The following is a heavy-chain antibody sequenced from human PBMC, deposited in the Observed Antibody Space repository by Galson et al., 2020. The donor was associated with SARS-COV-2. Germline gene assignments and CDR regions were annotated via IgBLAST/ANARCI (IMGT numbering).Heavy chain of an antibody. CDR3: AKLAEGRRSSEDY. V-gene: IGHV4-59*08. CDR2: ISYDGIT. CDR1: IGSMTSHY. Sequence: SQTLSLTCAVSIGSMTSHYWSWIRQAPGKGLERIGYISYDGITTYNPSLKSRVTISIDTSKNQFSLRLTSVTAADTALYYGAKLAEGRRSSEDYWGQGTRVTVSS. J-gene: IGHJ4*02. D-gene: IGHD1-26*01.